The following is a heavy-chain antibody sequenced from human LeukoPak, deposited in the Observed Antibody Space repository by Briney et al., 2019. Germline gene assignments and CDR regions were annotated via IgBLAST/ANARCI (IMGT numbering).Heavy chain of an antibody. J-gene: IGHJ1*01. D-gene: IGHD3-22*01. Sequence: GGSLRLSCAASGFTLSSYWMHWVRQAPRKGLVWVSRIKSDGRTNYADSVKGRFTISRDNAKNTVSLQMNSLRAEDTGVYYCARAPSEIGGYYPEYFRHWGQGTLVIVSS. CDR2: IKSDGRT. CDR3: ARAPSEIGGYYPEYFRH. CDR1: GFTLSSYW. V-gene: IGHV3-74*01.